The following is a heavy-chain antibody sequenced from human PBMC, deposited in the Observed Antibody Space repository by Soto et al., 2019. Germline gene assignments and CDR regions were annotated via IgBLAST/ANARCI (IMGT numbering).Heavy chain of an antibody. CDR1: GGSISSYY. D-gene: IGHD4-17*01. J-gene: IGHJ4*02. CDR2: IYYSGST. Sequence: SETLSLTCTVSGGSISSYYWSWIRQPPGKGLEWIGYIYYSGSTNYNPSLKSRVTISVDTSKNQFSLKLSSVTAADTAVYYCARSPTVTTFYYWGQGTLVTVSS. V-gene: IGHV4-59*01. CDR3: ARSPTVTTFYY.